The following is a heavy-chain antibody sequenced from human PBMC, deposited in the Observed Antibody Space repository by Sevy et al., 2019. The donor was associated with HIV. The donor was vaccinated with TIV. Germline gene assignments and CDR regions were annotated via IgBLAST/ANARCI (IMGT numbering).Heavy chain of an antibody. Sequence: GGSLRLSCGASGFSFSSYSMNWVCQAPGKGLEWVSYITRSDSARDYADSVKGRFIISRDNAKNSLFLQMNSLRVEDTAVYYCVRTVSGSYRYDDYWGQGTLVTVSS. CDR1: GFSFSSYS. J-gene: IGHJ4*02. CDR2: ITRSDSAR. V-gene: IGHV3-48*01. CDR3: VRTVSGSYRYDDY. D-gene: IGHD3-16*02.